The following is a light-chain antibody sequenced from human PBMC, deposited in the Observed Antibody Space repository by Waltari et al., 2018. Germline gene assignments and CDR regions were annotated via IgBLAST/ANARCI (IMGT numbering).Light chain of an antibody. CDR2: GKE. CDR3: HSRKGSDDQVV. Sequence: SSELTQGPDVSVALGLTVKITCQGDSLRTYYASWYQVKPGQAPVLDLFGKEKRPSGIPDRISGYSSGTTSSLTITGAQAEDEADYYCHSRKGSDDQVVFGGGTKLTVL. J-gene: IGLJ3*02. CDR1: SLRTYY. V-gene: IGLV3-19*01.